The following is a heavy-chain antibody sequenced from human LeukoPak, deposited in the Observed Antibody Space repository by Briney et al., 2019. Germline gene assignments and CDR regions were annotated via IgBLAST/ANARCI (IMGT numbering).Heavy chain of an antibody. CDR2: IKPYSGGT. D-gene: IGHD6-19*01. Sequence: GASVKASFKASGFSFTDYHMHWVRQAPGQGPEWIGWIKPYSGGTDYAQKFQGRITMTRDTSISTTYMELSRLISDDTAMYYCATGRQWLVGGDWFDPWGQGTLVTVSS. CDR1: GFSFTDYH. CDR3: ATGRQWLVGGDWFDP. J-gene: IGHJ5*02. V-gene: IGHV1-2*02.